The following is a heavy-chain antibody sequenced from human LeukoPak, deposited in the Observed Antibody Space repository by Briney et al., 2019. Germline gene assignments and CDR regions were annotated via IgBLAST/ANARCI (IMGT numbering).Heavy chain of an antibody. V-gene: IGHV7-4-1*02. CDR3: ARAFQSLGGLSLPDY. CDR1: GYTFTRYG. Sequence: ASVKVSCKASGYTFTRYGVNWVRQAPGQGLEWMGWIHPSTGNPAYAQGFTGRFVFSLDTSVSTTYMEISSLKAEDTAVYFCARAFQSLGGLSLPDYWGQGTLVTVSS. J-gene: IGHJ4*02. CDR2: IHPSTGNP. D-gene: IGHD3-16*02.